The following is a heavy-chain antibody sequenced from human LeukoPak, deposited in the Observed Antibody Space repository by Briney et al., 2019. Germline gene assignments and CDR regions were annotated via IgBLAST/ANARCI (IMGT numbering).Heavy chain of an antibody. CDR1: GDSISSYY. J-gene: IGHJ3*02. V-gene: IGHV4-59*08. D-gene: IGHD2-21*02. CDR3: ARSVIVVVAAGALDI. Sequence: SETLSLTCTVSGDSISSYYWSWIRQPPGKGLEWIGYIYHSGNTNSNPSLKSRVTISVDTTKNQFSLKLSSVTAADTAVYYCARSVIVVVAAGALDIWGQGTMVTVSS. CDR2: IYHSGNT.